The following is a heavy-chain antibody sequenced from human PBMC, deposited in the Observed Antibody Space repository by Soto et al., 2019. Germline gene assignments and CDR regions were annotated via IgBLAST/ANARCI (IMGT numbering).Heavy chain of an antibody. D-gene: IGHD3-16*02. Sequence: QVQLQESGPGLVKPSQTLSLTCTVSGGSISSGGYYWSWIRQHPGKGLEWIGYIYYSGSTYYNPSLKSRVTISVDTSKNHFSLTLISVTDADTDVYYCARGPITFGVVIVIHYYYYGMDVSGQGTTVTVSS. CDR3: ARGPITFGVVIVIHYYYYGMDV. CDR2: IYYSGST. V-gene: IGHV4-31*03. J-gene: IGHJ6*02. CDR1: GGSISSGGYY.